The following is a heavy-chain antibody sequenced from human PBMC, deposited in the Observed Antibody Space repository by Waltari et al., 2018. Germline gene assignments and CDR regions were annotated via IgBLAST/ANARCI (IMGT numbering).Heavy chain of an antibody. CDR3: ARAQGSGSYYYYYDMDV. CDR1: GGSFSGYY. J-gene: IGHJ6*03. CDR2: INHSVGT. V-gene: IGHV4-34*01. Sequence: QVQLQQWGAGLLKPSETLSLTCAVYGGSFSGYYWSWIRRPPGTGREWVGEINHSVGTNYNPSIKSRVTISVDTSKNQFSLKLSSVTAADTAVYYCARAQGSGSYYYYYDMDVWGKGTTVTISS. D-gene: IGHD3-10*01.